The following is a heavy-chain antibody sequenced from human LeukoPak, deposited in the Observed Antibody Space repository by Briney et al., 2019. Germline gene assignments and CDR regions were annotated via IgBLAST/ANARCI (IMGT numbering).Heavy chain of an antibody. J-gene: IGHJ4*02. Sequence: GGSLRLSCAAPGFTFNTYWMHWVRQAPGKGLVWVSRINSGGSTTTYADSVKGRFTVSRDNAKNTLYLQMNSLRADDTAVYYCGRGFAVVPAGIPDYWGQGTLATVSS. CDR2: INSGGSTT. CDR1: GFTFNTYW. D-gene: IGHD2-2*01. CDR3: GRGFAVVPAGIPDY. V-gene: IGHV3-74*01.